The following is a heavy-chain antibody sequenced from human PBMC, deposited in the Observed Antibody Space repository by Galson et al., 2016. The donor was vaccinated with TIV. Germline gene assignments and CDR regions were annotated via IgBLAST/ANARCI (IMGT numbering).Heavy chain of an antibody. CDR2: IYHSGST. J-gene: IGHJ4*02. D-gene: IGHD2-15*01. Sequence: TLSLPCTVSGGSISSHGIFWSWIRQHPGKGLEWIGYIYHSGSTHYNPSLKSRVAMSVDTSKNQFSLTLTSVTAADTAVYYGARDQDSGAYFDYWGQGTLVTVSS. V-gene: IGHV4-31*03. CDR3: ARDQDSGAYFDY. CDR1: GGSISSHGIF.